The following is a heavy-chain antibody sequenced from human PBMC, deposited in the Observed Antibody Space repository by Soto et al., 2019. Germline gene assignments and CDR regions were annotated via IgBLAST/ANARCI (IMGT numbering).Heavy chain of an antibody. CDR2: IYPGDSDT. Sequence: GESLKISCKGSGYSFTSYWIGWVRQMPGKGLEWMGIIYPGDSDTRYSPSFQGQVTISADKSISTAYLQWSSLKASDTAMYYCARPPIVAYCGGDCYYDAFDIWGQGTMVTVSS. D-gene: IGHD2-21*02. CDR1: GYSFTSYW. V-gene: IGHV5-51*01. CDR3: ARPPIVAYCGGDCYYDAFDI. J-gene: IGHJ3*02.